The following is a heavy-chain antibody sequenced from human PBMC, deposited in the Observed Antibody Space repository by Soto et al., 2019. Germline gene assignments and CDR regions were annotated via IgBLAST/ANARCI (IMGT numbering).Heavy chain of an antibody. CDR3: ARFYPADDYSNYISPYYYYYYMDV. Sequence: GGSLRLSCAASGFTFSSYGMHWVRQAPGKGLEWVAVIWYDGSNKYYADSVKGRFTISRDNSKNTLYLQMNSLRAEDTAVYYCARFYPADDYSNYISPYYYYYYMDVWGKGTTVTVSS. J-gene: IGHJ6*03. V-gene: IGHV3-33*01. D-gene: IGHD4-4*01. CDR1: GFTFSSYG. CDR2: IWYDGSNK.